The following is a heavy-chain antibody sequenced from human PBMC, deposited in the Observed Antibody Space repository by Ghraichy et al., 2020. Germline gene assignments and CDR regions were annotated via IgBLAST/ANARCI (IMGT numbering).Heavy chain of an antibody. CDR3: ARVPHDYGDYDSQYV. CDR1: GFTFSSYS. V-gene: IGHV3-21*01. Sequence: GGSLRLSCAASGFTFSSYSMNWVRQAPGKGLEWVSSISSSSSYIYYADSVKGRFTISRDNAKNSLYLQMNSLRAEDTAVYYCARVPHDYGDYDSQYVWGQGTTVTVSS. CDR2: ISSSSSYI. J-gene: IGHJ6*02. D-gene: IGHD4-17*01.